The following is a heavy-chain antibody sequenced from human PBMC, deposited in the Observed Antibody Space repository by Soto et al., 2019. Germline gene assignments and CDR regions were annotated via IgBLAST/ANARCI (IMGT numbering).Heavy chain of an antibody. CDR3: ARGWRAAFDY. V-gene: IGHV4-34*01. CDR2: INHSGIP. J-gene: IGHJ4*02. CDR1: GRSFSGYQ. D-gene: IGHD6-25*01. Sequence: ASETLSLTCAVYGRSFSGYQWIWIRQPPGKGLEWIGEINHSGIPNYNSSLESRVTISIDTSKNQFSLKLSSVTAADTAVYYCARGWRAAFDYWGQGTLVTVSS.